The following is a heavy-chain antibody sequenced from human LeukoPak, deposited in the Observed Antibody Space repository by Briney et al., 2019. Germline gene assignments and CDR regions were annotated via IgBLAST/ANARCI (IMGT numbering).Heavy chain of an antibody. V-gene: IGHV4-39*01. CDR3: ARDSGSYRGNYDY. Sequence: SETLSLACTVSSGSISSSGYYWGWIRQPPGKGLEWIGSIYYSGSTYYSPSLKSRVTISIDTSNNQFSLKLSSVTAADTAVYYCARDSGSYRGNYDYWGQGTLVTVSS. CDR1: SGSISSSGYY. J-gene: IGHJ4*02. D-gene: IGHD1-26*01. CDR2: IYYSGST.